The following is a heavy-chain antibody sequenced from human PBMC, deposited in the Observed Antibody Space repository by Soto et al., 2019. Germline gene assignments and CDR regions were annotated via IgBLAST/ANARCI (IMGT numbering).Heavy chain of an antibody. Sequence: ASVKVSCKASGYTFTSYGISWVRQAPGQGLEWMGWISAYNGNTNYAQKLQGRVTMTTDTSTSTAYMELRSLRSDDTAVYYCARDSGSRLRGNWFDPWGQGTRGTVSS. D-gene: IGHD1-26*01. CDR3: ARDSGSRLRGNWFDP. CDR1: GYTFTSYG. V-gene: IGHV1-18*01. CDR2: ISAYNGNT. J-gene: IGHJ5*02.